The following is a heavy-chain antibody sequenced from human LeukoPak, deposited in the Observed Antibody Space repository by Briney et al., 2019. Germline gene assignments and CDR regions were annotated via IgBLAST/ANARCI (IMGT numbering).Heavy chain of an antibody. Sequence: GGSLRLSCAASGFTFSSYAMHWVRQAPGKGLEWVAVISYDESNKNYADSVKGRFTISRDNAKNTLHLQMNSLRAEDTAVYYCARGARGSGTASDYWGQGTLVTVSS. V-gene: IGHV3-30*07. D-gene: IGHD3-10*01. CDR1: GFTFSSYA. J-gene: IGHJ4*02. CDR2: ISYDESNK. CDR3: ARGARGSGTASDY.